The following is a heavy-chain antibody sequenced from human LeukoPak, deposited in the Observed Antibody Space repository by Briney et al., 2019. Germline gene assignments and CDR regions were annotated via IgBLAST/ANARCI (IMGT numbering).Heavy chain of an antibody. CDR2: IYYSGST. Sequence: PSETLSLTCTVSGGSISSGSYYWSWIRQPPGKGLEWIGYIYYSGSTNYNPSLKSRVTISVDTSKNQFSLKLSSVTAADTAVYYCARTSTGYSYGLIDYWGQGTLVTVSS. CDR1: GGSISSGSYY. V-gene: IGHV4-61*01. J-gene: IGHJ4*02. D-gene: IGHD5-18*01. CDR3: ARTSTGYSYGLIDY.